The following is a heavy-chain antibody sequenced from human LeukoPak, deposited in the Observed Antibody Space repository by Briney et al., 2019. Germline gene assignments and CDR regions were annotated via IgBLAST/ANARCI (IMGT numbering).Heavy chain of an antibody. Sequence: GGSLRLSCAVFGVSLSGTAMHWVRQAPGKGLDWVGVIWGDGSQAQYADSVKGRFTISRDNAKNSLYLQMNSLRAEDTAVYYCARRLYYDSSGYYNTAFDYWGQGTLVTVSS. CDR2: IWGDGSQA. CDR3: ARRLYYDSSGYYNTAFDY. CDR1: GVSLSGTA. J-gene: IGHJ4*02. V-gene: IGHV3-33*01. D-gene: IGHD3-22*01.